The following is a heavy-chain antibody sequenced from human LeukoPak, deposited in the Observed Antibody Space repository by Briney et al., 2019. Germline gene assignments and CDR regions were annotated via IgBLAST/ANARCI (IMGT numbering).Heavy chain of an antibody. V-gene: IGHV3-23*01. CDR2: LSGSGGAA. CDR1: GFTVSSNY. CDR3: AKDIGYYYDTSGYYFDY. Sequence: GGSLRLSCAASGFTVSSNYMSWVRQAPGKGLEWVSGLSGSGGAAYSADSVKGRFTISRDNSKNTLFLQMNSLRAEDTAVYYCAKDIGYYYDTSGYYFDYWGQGTLVTVSS. J-gene: IGHJ4*02. D-gene: IGHD3-22*01.